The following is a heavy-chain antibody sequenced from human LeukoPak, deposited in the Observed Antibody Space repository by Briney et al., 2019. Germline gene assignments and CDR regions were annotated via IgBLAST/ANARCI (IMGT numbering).Heavy chain of an antibody. V-gene: IGHV1-18*01. CDR1: GYTFTSYG. Sequence: ASVKVSCKASGYTFTSYGISWVRQAPGQGLEWMGWISAYNGNTNYAQKLQGRVTMTTDTSTSTAYMELRSLRSDDTAVYYCARDPAYGDSYNWFDPWGQGTLVTVSS. D-gene: IGHD4-17*01. CDR2: ISAYNGNT. CDR3: ARDPAYGDSYNWFDP. J-gene: IGHJ5*02.